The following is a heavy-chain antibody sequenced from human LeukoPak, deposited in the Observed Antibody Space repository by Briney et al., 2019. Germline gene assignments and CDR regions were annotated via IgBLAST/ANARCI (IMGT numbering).Heavy chain of an antibody. V-gene: IGHV1-69*05. J-gene: IGHJ6*03. CDR2: IIPIFGTA. D-gene: IGHD4-11*01. CDR3: ARDLHPRRLGEYSNPNYYYYYMDV. CDR1: GGTFSSYA. Sequence: SVKVSCKASGGTFSSYAISWVRQAPGQGLEWMGGIIPIFGTANYAQKFQGRVTITTGESTSTAYMELSSLRSEDTAVYYCARDLHPRRLGEYSNPNYYYYYMDVWGKGTTVTVSS.